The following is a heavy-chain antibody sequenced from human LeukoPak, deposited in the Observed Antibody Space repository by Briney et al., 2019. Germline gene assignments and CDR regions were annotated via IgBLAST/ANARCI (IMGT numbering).Heavy chain of an antibody. CDR1: GFTFSNAW. J-gene: IGHJ4*02. D-gene: IGHD2-2*01. Sequence: PGGSLRLSCAASGFTFSNAWMSWVRQAPGKGLEWVGRIKSKTDGGTTDYAAPVKGRFTISRDDSKITLYLQMNSLKTEDTAVYYCTTWAVPAAMYDYWGQGTLVTVSA. V-gene: IGHV3-15*01. CDR3: TTWAVPAAMYDY. CDR2: IKSKTDGGTT.